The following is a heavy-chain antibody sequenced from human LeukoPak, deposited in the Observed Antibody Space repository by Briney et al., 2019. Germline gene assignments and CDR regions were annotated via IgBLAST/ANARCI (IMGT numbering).Heavy chain of an antibody. CDR2: IYYTGST. V-gene: IGHV4-59*08. D-gene: IGHD2/OR15-2a*01. CDR1: GGSINNYY. CDR3: ARFSQYYDSPTHYLDY. Sequence: PSETLSLTCTVSGGSINNYYWSGVRQPPGAGLEWLAYIYYTGSTNYNPSLKTRLTISVDTSKNQFSLRLNSVTAADTAVYYCARFSQYYDSPTHYLDYWGQGILVTVSS. J-gene: IGHJ4*02.